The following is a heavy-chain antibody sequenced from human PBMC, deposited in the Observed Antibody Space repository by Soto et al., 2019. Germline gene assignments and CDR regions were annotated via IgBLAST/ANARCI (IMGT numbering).Heavy chain of an antibody. J-gene: IGHJ4*02. CDR1: GGSISSGGYS. D-gene: IGHD2-2*01. CDR2: IYHSGST. V-gene: IGHV4-30-2*01. CDR3: ARSLVVPAAKDYYFDY. Sequence: SETLSLTCAVSGGSISSGGYSWSWIRQPPGKGLEWIGYIYHSGSTYYNPSLKSRVTISVDRSKNRFSLKLSSVTAADTAVYYCARSLVVPAAKDYYFDYWGQGTLVTVSS.